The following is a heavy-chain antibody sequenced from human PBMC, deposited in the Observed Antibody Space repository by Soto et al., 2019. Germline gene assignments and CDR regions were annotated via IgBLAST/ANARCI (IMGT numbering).Heavy chain of an antibody. CDR3: AREVDTAMVLDY. J-gene: IGHJ4*02. CDR1: GFTFSSYG. CDR2: ISSSSSYI. V-gene: IGHV3-21*01. D-gene: IGHD5-18*01. Sequence: VQLVESGGGVVQPGRSLRLSCAASGFTFSSYGMHWVRQAPGKGLEWVSSISSSSSYIYYADSVKGRFTISRDNAKNSLYLQMNSLRAEDTAVYYCAREVDTAMVLDYWGQGTLVTVSS.